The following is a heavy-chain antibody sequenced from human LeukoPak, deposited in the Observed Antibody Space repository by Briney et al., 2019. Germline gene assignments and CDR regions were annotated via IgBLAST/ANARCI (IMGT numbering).Heavy chain of an antibody. D-gene: IGHD5-18*01. Sequence: PVALVKVSCKASGGTFSSYAISWVRQAPGQGLEWMGGIIPIFGTANYAQKFQGRVTITADESTSTAYMELSSLRSEDTAVYYCAAMVTSAYWGQGTLVTVSS. CDR3: AAMVTSAY. V-gene: IGHV1-69*13. J-gene: IGHJ4*02. CDR2: IIPIFGTA. CDR1: GGTFSSYA.